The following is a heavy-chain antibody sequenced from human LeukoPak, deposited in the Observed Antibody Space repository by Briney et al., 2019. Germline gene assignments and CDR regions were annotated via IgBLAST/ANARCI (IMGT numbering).Heavy chain of an antibody. CDR2: IRSQGYGGTT. J-gene: IGHJ4*02. V-gene: IGHV3-49*04. Sequence: GGSLRLSCTTSGFTFGDYAMSWVRQAPGKGLEWVGLIRSQGYGGTTQYAASVKGRFTISRDDSKSIAYLQMNSLKTEDTAVYYCTTDGVGVEGATYDNWGQGTLVSVSS. D-gene: IGHD1-26*01. CDR3: TTDGVGVEGATYDN. CDR1: GFTFGDYA.